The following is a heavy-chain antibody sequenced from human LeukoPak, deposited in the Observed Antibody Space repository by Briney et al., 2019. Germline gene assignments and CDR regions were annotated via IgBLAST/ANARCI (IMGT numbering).Heavy chain of an antibody. V-gene: IGHV4-59*01. CDR3: ARDGLYDSSGYYMDS. CDR2: IYYSGGT. CDR1: GGAISSYY. D-gene: IGHD3-22*01. Sequence: SETLSLTCTVSGGAISSYYWSWIRQPPGKGLEWIGYIYYSGGTKYNLSLMSRVTISVDRAQTQFSLSLRSVTAADTAVYYCARDGLYDSSGYYMDSWGQGTLVIVSS. J-gene: IGHJ4*02.